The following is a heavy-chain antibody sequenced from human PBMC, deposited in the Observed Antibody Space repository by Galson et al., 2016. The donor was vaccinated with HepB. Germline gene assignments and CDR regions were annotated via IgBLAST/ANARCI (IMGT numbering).Heavy chain of an antibody. J-gene: IGHJ4*02. CDR2: IWYDGSNE. V-gene: IGHV3-33*01. CDR3: ARGGNYGYT. CDR1: GFTFSSYG. D-gene: IGHD1-26*01. Sequence: SLRLSCAASGFTFSSYGMHWVRQAPGKGLEWVAVIWYDGSNEYYADSVKGRFTISRDNSKNTLYLQMNSLRVEDTAVYYCARGGNYGYTWGLGTLVTVSS.